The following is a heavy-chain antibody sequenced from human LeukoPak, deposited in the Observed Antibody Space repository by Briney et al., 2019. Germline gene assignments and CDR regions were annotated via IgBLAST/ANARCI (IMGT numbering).Heavy chain of an antibody. CDR2: IYYSGGT. Sequence: SGTLSLTCTVSGGSISSYYWSWIRQPPGKGLEWIGYIYYSGGTNYNPSLKSRVTISVDTSKNQFSLKLSSVTAADTAVYYCAGGSVDILTGYKEGWFDPWGQGTLVTVSS. CDR3: AGGSVDILTGYKEGWFDP. D-gene: IGHD3-9*01. CDR1: GGSISSYY. J-gene: IGHJ5*02. V-gene: IGHV4-59*01.